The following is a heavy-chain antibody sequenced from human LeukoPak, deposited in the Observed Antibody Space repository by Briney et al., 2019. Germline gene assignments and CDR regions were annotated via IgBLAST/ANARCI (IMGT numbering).Heavy chain of an antibody. CDR3: AREYYYGSGNYYNRIDY. D-gene: IGHD3-10*01. Sequence: ASVKVSCKASGYTFDRYGISWVRQAPGQGLEWMGWIDPNSGGTNYAQKFQGRVTMTRDTSISTAYMVLNRLRSDDTAVYYCAREYYYGSGNYYNRIDYWGQGTLVTVSS. V-gene: IGHV1-2*02. CDR1: GYTFDRYG. CDR2: IDPNSGGT. J-gene: IGHJ4*02.